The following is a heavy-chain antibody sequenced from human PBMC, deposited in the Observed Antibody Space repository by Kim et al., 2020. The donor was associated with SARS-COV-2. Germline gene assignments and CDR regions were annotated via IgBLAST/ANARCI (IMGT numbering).Heavy chain of an antibody. CDR3: ARGGGGYYGSGHFDY. J-gene: IGHJ4*02. D-gene: IGHD3-10*01. Sequence: SETLSLTCAVYGGSFSGYYWSWIRQPPGKGLEWIGEINHSGSTNYNPSLKSRVTISVDTSKNQFSLKLSSVTAADTAVYYCARGGGGYYGSGHFDYWGQGTLVTVSS. CDR1: GGSFSGYY. CDR2: INHSGST. V-gene: IGHV4-34*01.